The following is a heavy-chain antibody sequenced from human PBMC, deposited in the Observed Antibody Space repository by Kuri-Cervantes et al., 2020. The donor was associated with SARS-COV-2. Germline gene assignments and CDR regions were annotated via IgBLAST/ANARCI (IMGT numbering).Heavy chain of an antibody. CDR1: GGSFSGYY. J-gene: IGHJ4*02. D-gene: IGHD6-19*01. V-gene: IGHV4-34*01. CDR2: INHSGST. CDR3: ARANRIAVTDC. Sequence: SETLSLTCAVYGGSFSGYYWSWIRQPPGKGLEWIGEINHSGSTNYNPSLKSRVTISVDTSKNQFSLKLSSVTAADTAVYYCARANRIAVTDCWGQGTLVTVSS.